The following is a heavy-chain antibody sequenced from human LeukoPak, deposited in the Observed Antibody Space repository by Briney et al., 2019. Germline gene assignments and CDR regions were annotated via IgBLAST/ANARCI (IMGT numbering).Heavy chain of an antibody. CDR1: GFTFDDYA. J-gene: IGHJ3*02. Sequence: PGGSLRLSCAASGFTFDDYAMHWVRQAPGKGLEWVSGISWNSGSIGYADSVKGRFTISRDNAKNTLYLQMNSLRAEDTAVYYCARVAYGDYMAFDIWGQGTMVTVSS. V-gene: IGHV3-9*01. CDR3: ARVAYGDYMAFDI. D-gene: IGHD4-17*01. CDR2: ISWNSGSI.